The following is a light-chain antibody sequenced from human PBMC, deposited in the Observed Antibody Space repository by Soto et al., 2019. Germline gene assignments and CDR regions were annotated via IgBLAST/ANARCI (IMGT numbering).Light chain of an antibody. CDR2: GNN. J-gene: IGLJ1*01. CDR3: QSYDNSLTYV. V-gene: IGLV1-40*01. Sequence: QSVRTQPPSVSGAPGQSITISCTGSSSNIGAGYDVHWYQQVPGTAPKLLIYGNNNRASGVPDRFSVSKSGTSASLAISGFQAEDEADYYCQSYDNSLTYVFGTGTKVTVL. CDR1: SSNIGAGYD.